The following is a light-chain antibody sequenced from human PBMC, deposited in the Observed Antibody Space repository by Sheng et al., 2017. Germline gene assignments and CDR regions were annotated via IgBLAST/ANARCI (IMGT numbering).Light chain of an antibody. Sequence: FMLTQPHSVSESPGKTITISCTRSRGSIASNYVQWYQQRPGSSPTTVIYEDNLRPSGVPDRFSGSIDSSSNSASLTISGLKTEDEADYYCQSYDSYNWVFGGGSKLTVL. J-gene: IGLJ3*02. CDR3: QSYDSYNWV. CDR1: RGSIASNY. CDR2: EDN. V-gene: IGLV6-57*01.